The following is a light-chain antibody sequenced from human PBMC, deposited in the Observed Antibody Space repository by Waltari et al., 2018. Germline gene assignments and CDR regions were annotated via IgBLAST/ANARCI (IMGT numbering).Light chain of an antibody. Sequence: DILMTQSTSTVSAYVGDRVTIPCRASQGISNWLAWYQQKPGKAPKLLIYAASSVQIGVPSRFSGSGSGTDFTLTISSLQPEDFATYYFQQAKSFPLTFGPGTKVDIK. V-gene: IGKV1-12*01. CDR1: QGISNW. J-gene: IGKJ3*01. CDR3: QQAKSFPLT. CDR2: AAS.